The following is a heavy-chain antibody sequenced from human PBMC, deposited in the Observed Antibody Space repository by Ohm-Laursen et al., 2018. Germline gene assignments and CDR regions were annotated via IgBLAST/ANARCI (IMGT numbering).Heavy chain of an antibody. Sequence: SLRLSCAASGFTFSSYVMSWVRQAPGKGLEWVSGIGASGGDTNYVDSVKGRFTISRDNSKNTLYLQMNSLRAEDTAIYYCAKATGQRHFDYWGQGTLVTVSS. CDR2: IGASGGDT. CDR1: GFTFSSYV. J-gene: IGHJ4*02. CDR3: AKATGQRHFDY. V-gene: IGHV3-23*01. D-gene: IGHD5-18*01.